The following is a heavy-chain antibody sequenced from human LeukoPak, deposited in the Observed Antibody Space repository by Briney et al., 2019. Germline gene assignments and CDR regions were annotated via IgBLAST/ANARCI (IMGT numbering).Heavy chain of an antibody. V-gene: IGHV1-18*01. Sequence: GASVKVSCKASGYSFRDFGIGWVRQAPGQGLEWMGWINVYNGKINSAEKVQGRVTMTTDTSTSTVYMELRSLRSDDTAVYYCASRSGTNPYYFDYWGQGTLVTVSS. D-gene: IGHD1-26*01. CDR3: ASRSGTNPYYFDY. CDR2: INVYNGKI. CDR1: GYSFRDFG. J-gene: IGHJ4*02.